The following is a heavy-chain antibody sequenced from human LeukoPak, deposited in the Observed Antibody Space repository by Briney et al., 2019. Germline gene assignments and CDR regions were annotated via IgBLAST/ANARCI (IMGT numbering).Heavy chain of an antibody. J-gene: IGHJ4*02. CDR3: AREYYDYVWGSYPGQGVFDY. D-gene: IGHD3-16*02. Sequence: PSETLSLTCTVSGYSISSGYYWGWIRQPPGKGLEWIGSIYHSGSTYYNPSLKSRVTISVDTSKNQFSLKLSSVTAADTAVYYCAREYYDYVWGSYPGQGVFDYWGQETLVTVSS. CDR2: IYHSGST. CDR1: GYSISSGYY. V-gene: IGHV4-38-2*02.